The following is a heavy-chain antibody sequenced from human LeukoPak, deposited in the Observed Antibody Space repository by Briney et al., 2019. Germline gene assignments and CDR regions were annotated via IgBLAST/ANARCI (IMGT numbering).Heavy chain of an antibody. Sequence: GSLRLSCSASGFTFSSYAMHWVRQAPGKGLEWIGTISYSGNTDYSPSLRSRVTISVDTSNNQFSLRLGSVTAADTAVYHCARHCCSGPAKRVFDIWGQGTMVTVSS. J-gene: IGHJ3*02. D-gene: IGHD2-15*01. CDR1: GFTFSSYAMH. CDR3: ARHCCSGPAKRVFDI. V-gene: IGHV4-59*05. CDR2: ISYSGNT.